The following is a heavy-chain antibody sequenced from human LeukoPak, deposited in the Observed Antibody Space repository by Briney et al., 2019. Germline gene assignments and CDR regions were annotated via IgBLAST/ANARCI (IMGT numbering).Heavy chain of an antibody. CDR2: ISGEGST. V-gene: IGHV3-74*01. CDR1: GFTFSNFC. J-gene: IGHJ5*01. CDR3: ARSFEF. Sequence: GGSLRLSCAASGFTFSNFCMHWVRQVPGQGLVWLSCISGEGSTYYADSVKGRFTISIDNSKNTLYLQMSSLRAEDTAVYYCARSFEFWGQGTLVTVSS.